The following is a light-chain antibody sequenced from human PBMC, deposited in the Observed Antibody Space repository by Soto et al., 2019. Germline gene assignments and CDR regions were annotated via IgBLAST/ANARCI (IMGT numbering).Light chain of an antibody. CDR3: QQRSNWMYT. V-gene: IGKV3-11*01. CDR1: QSVGSY. Sequence: EIVLTQSPATLSLSPGESATLSCRASQSVGSYLAWYQQKPGQAPRLLIYTASNRDTGIPARFSGRGSGTDFTLTISSLEPEDFAVYYCQQRSNWMYTFGQGTKLEIK. CDR2: TAS. J-gene: IGKJ2*01.